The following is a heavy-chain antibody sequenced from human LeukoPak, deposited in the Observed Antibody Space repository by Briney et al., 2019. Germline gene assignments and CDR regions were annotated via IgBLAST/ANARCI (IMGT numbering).Heavy chain of an antibody. CDR2: IYYSGST. CDR1: GGSISSSSYY. CDR3: ARVGGSKDDAFDI. V-gene: IGHV4-39*07. Sequence: PSETLSLTCTVSGGSISSSSYYWGWIRQPPGKGLEWIGSIYYSGSTYYNPSLKSRVTISVDTSKNQFSLKLSSVTAADTAVYYCARVGGSKDDAFDIWGQGTMVTVSS. D-gene: IGHD5-24*01. J-gene: IGHJ3*02.